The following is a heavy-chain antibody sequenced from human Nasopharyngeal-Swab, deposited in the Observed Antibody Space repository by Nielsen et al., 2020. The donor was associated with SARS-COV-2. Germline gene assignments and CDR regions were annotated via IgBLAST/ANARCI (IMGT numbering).Heavy chain of an antibody. V-gene: IGHV3-7*01. J-gene: IGHJ4*02. Sequence: GESLKISCAASGFTFSSYWMSWVRQAPGKGLEWVANIKQDGSEKYYVDSVKGRFTISRDNAKNSLYLQMNSLRAEDTAVYYCAKDNRNYFDYWGQGTLVTVSS. CDR2: IKQDGSEK. CDR1: GFTFSSYW. CDR3: AKDNRNYFDY. D-gene: IGHD2/OR15-2a*01.